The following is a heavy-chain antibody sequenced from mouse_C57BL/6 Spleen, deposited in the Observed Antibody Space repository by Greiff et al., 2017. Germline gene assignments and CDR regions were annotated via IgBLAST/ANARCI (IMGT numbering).Heavy chain of an antibody. CDR3: ARGLYYGSSYAMDY. J-gene: IGHJ4*01. CDR1: GFTFSDYG. CDR2: ISSGSSTI. D-gene: IGHD1-1*01. V-gene: IGHV5-17*01. Sequence: EVQLVESGGGLVKPGGSLKLSCAASGFTFSDYGMHWVRQAPEKGLEWVAYISSGSSTIYYADTVKGRFTISRDNAKNTLFLQMTSLRSEDTAMYYCARGLYYGSSYAMDYWGQGTSVTVSS.